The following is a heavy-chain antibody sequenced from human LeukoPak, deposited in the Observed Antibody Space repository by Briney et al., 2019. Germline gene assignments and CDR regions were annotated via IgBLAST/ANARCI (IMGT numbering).Heavy chain of an antibody. Sequence: GGSLRLSCAASGFSLSSYGMHWARQAPGKGLEGVAVISYDGSNKYYALSVKGRFTISRDNSKNTLYLQMSSLRAEDTAVYYCAKDLEATPRGFDYWGQGPRVTVSS. CDR1: GFSLSSYG. D-gene: IGHD5-12*01. CDR3: AKDLEATPRGFDY. V-gene: IGHV3-30*18. CDR2: ISYDGSNK. J-gene: IGHJ4*02.